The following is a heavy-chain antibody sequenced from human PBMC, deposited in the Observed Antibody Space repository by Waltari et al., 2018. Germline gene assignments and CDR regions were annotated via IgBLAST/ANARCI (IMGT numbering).Heavy chain of an antibody. CDR3: ARDGDDSSGYHRPSYYYGMDV. J-gene: IGHJ6*02. D-gene: IGHD3-22*01. Sequence: QVQLVQSGAEVKKPGSSVKVSCKASGGTFSSYAISWVRQAPGQGHEWMGGSIPIFGTANYAQKFQGRVTITADESTSTAYMELSSLRSEDTAVYYCARDGDDSSGYHRPSYYYGMDVWGQGTTVTVSS. CDR2: SIPIFGTA. V-gene: IGHV1-69*01. CDR1: GGTFSSYA.